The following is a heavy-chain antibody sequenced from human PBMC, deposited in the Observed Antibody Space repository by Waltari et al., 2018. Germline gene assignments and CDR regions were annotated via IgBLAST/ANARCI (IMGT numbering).Heavy chain of an antibody. Sequence: QVQLQESGPGLVKPSQTLSLTCTVSGGSISSGSYYWSWIRQPAGKGLEWIGRIYTSGSPNSNPSLKSRVTISVDTSKNQFSLKLSSVTAADTAVYYCARERIVNAFDIWGQGTMVTVSS. J-gene: IGHJ3*02. CDR3: ARERIVNAFDI. CDR2: IYTSGSP. D-gene: IGHD3-16*02. CDR1: GGSISSGSYY. V-gene: IGHV4-61*02.